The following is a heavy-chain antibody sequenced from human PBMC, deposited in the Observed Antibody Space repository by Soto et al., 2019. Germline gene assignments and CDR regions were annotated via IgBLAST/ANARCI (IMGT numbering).Heavy chain of an antibody. CDR3: ARSHGSSTSLDIYYYFYYGMDV. J-gene: IGHJ6*02. CDR2: IIPISDTT. Sequence: QVQLVQSGAEVKKPGSSVKVSCKASGGTFSSYAISWVRQAPGQGLEWMGGIIPISDTTNYAQKFQSRVTITADESTSTAYMELGSMRSEDTAVYYCARSHGSSTSLDIYYYFYYGMDVWGQGTTVTVSS. V-gene: IGHV1-69*01. CDR1: GGTFSSYA. D-gene: IGHD2-2*01.